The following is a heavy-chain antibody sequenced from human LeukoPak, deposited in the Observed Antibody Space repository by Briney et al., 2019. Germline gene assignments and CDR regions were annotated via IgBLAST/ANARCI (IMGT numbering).Heavy chain of an antibody. V-gene: IGHV4-38-2*02. CDR2: IYDSGST. CDR1: GYSVSSGYY. J-gene: IGHJ4*02. Sequence: SETLSLTCSVSGYSVSSGYYWGWIRQSPGKGLEWIASIYDSGSTYYNPSLKSRVTISVDTSKNQFSLKLTSVTAADTAVYYCARLSVGYCSSTSCYSADYWGQGTLVTVSS. CDR3: ARLSVGYCSSTSCYSADY. D-gene: IGHD2-2*01.